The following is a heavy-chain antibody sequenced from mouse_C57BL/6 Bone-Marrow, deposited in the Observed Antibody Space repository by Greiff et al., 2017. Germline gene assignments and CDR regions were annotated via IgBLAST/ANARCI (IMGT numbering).Heavy chain of an antibody. J-gene: IGHJ3*01. CDR2: IHPNSGST. V-gene: IGHV1-64*01. D-gene: IGHD2-10*02. CDR1: GYTFTSYW. Sequence: VKLQQPGAELVKPGASVKLSCKASGYTFTSYWMHWVKQRPGQGLEWIGMIHPNSGSTNYNEKFKSKATLTVDKSSSTAYMQLSSLTSEDSAVYYCARRRYEAWFAYWGQGTLVTVSA. CDR3: ARRRYEAWFAY.